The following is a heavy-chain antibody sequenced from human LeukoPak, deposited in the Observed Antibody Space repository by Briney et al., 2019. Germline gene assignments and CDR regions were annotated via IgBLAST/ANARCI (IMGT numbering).Heavy chain of an antibody. CDR3: ARVDVLLWFGELKRNWFDP. J-gene: IGHJ5*02. V-gene: IGHV4-34*01. CDR1: GGSFSGYY. D-gene: IGHD3-10*01. CDR2: INHSGST. Sequence: SETLSLTCAVYGGSFSGYYWSWIRQPPGKGLEWIGEINHSGSTNYNPSLKSRVTISVDTSKNQFSLKLSSVTAADTAVYYCARVDVLLWFGELKRNWFDPWGQGTLVTVSS.